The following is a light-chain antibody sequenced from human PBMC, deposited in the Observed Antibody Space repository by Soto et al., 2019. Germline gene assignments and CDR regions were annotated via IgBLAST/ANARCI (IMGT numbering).Light chain of an antibody. V-gene: IGKV3-11*01. J-gene: IGKJ5*01. CDR1: QSVSSY. CDR2: DAS. Sequence: EIVLTQSPATLSLSPGERATLSCRASQSVSSYLAWYQQKPGQAPRLLIYDASNRATGIPSRFSGSGSGTDFTLTISNLEPEDIAVYYYHQSSNRGITFGQGTRLEIK. CDR3: HQSSNRGIT.